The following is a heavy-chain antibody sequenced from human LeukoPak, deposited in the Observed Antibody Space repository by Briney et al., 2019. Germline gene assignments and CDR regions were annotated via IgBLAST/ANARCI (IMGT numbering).Heavy chain of an antibody. D-gene: IGHD5/OR15-5a*01. CDR2: INTDGTTT. CDR3: TRGGVLSRSTDY. V-gene: IGHV3-74*01. CDR1: ITFSKYW. Sequence: PGGSLRLSCTSSITFSKYWMHWVRQAPGKGLEWVSRINTDGTTTNYADSVKGRFTISRDNAKNSLFLQMNSLRAEDTAVYYCTRGGVLSRSTDYWGQGTLVTVSS. J-gene: IGHJ4*02.